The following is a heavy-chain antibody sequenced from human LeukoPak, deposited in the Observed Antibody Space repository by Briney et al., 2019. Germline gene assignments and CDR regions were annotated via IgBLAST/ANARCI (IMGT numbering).Heavy chain of an antibody. J-gene: IGHJ3*02. V-gene: IGHV1-69*13. CDR2: IIPIFGTA. CDR1: GYTFTGYY. CDR3: ARVGAPHAFDI. Sequence: EASVKVSCKASGYTFTGYYIHWVRQAPGQGLEWMGGIIPIFGTANYAQKFQGRVTITADESTSTAYMELSSLRSEDTAVYYCARVGAPHAFDIWGQGTMVTVSS.